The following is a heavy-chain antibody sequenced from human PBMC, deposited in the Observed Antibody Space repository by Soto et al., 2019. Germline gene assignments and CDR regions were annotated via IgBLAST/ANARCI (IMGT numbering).Heavy chain of an antibody. CDR1: GFTFSSYG. D-gene: IGHD2-8*01. Sequence: QVQLVESGGGVVQPGRSLRLSCAASGFTFSSYGMHWVRQSPGKGLEWVAVISYDGSNKYYADSVKGRFTISRDNSKNTLYRQMNSLRAEDTAVYYCAKGGIVLMVYATPDYWGQGTLVTVSS. V-gene: IGHV3-30*18. CDR3: AKGGIVLMVYATPDY. J-gene: IGHJ4*02. CDR2: ISYDGSNK.